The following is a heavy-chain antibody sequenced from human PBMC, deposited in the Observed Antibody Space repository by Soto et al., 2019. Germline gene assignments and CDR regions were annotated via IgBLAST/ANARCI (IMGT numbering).Heavy chain of an antibody. J-gene: IGHJ6*02. V-gene: IGHV3-33*01. D-gene: IGHD6-13*01. CDR1: GFTFSSYG. CDR2: IWYDGSNK. CDR3: ARGRELATYYYYGMDV. Sequence: GGSLRLSCAASGFTFSSYGMHWVRQAPGKGLEWVAVIWYDGSNKYYPGSVKGRFTISRENAKNSLYLQMNSLRAGDTAVYYCARGRELATYYYYGMDVWGQGTTVTVSS.